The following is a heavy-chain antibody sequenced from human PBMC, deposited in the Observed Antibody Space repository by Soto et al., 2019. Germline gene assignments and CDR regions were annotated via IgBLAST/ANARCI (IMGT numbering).Heavy chain of an antibody. CDR3: ARGERWQQLHPIDY. V-gene: IGHV1-58*02. J-gene: IGHJ4*02. Sequence: SVKVSCKASGFTFTSSAMQWVRQARGQGLEWIGWIVVGSGKINYAQKFQGRVTFTRDMSTSTVYIKLSSLKSEDKAVYFCARGERWQQLHPIDYWGQGTPVTVS. CDR2: IVVGSGKI. D-gene: IGHD3-10*01. CDR1: GFTFTSSA.